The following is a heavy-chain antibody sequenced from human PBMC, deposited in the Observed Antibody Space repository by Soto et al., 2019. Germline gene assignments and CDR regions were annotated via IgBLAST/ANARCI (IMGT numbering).Heavy chain of an antibody. CDR3: ARESGYERYFDY. D-gene: IGHD5-12*01. Sequence: SETLSLTCTVSGGYISSYYWHWIRPSPGKGLEWIGYIYYSGSTNYNPSLKSRVTISLDTSKNQFSLNLRSVTAADTAVYYCARESGYERYFDYWGLGTLVTVSP. CDR2: IYYSGST. CDR1: GGYISSYY. V-gene: IGHV4-59*01. J-gene: IGHJ4*02.